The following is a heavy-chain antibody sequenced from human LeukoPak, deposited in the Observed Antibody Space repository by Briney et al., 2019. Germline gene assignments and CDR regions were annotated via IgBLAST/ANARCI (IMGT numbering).Heavy chain of an antibody. Sequence: GESLKLSFAASGFSLSSYAMNWVRPAPGKGLGWISAIISSGGGSAIFYADSVKGRFTISRDDSKNTLYLQINSMSGEDTSVYYCARKSLAARGMDYWGQGSLVTVSS. CDR2: IISSGGGSAI. V-gene: IGHV3-23*01. J-gene: IGHJ4*02. CDR3: ARKSLAARGMDY. CDR1: GFSLSSYA. D-gene: IGHD6-6*01.